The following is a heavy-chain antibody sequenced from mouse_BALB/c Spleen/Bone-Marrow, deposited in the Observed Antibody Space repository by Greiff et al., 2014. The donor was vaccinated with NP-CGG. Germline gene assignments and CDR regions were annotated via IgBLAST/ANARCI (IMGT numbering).Heavy chain of an antibody. Sequence: QVQLQQSGAELVKPGASVKLSCKASGYTFTSYYMFWVKQRPGQGLEWIGEINPSNVDTNFNEKFKSKATLTVDKSSNTACMQLSSLTSEDSSVYYCSRGYYGITYYYAMDYWGQGTSVTVSS. D-gene: IGHD1-1*01. CDR2: INPSNVDT. CDR1: GYTFTSYY. CDR3: SRGYYGITYYYAMDY. V-gene: IGHV1S81*02. J-gene: IGHJ4*01.